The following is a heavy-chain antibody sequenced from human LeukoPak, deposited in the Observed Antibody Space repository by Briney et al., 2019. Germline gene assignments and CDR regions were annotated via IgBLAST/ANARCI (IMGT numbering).Heavy chain of an antibody. J-gene: IGHJ4*02. CDR2: ISDSGGST. CDR3: AKRGVVIRVILVGFHKEAYYFDS. V-gene: IGHV3-23*01. Sequence: GGSLRLSCAVSGITLSNYGMSWVRQAPGKGLEWVAGISDSGGSTKYADSVRGRFTISRDNPKNTLYLQMNSLRVEDTAVYFCAKRGVVIRVILVGFHKEAYYFDSWGQGALVTVSS. CDR1: GITLSNYG. D-gene: IGHD3-22*01.